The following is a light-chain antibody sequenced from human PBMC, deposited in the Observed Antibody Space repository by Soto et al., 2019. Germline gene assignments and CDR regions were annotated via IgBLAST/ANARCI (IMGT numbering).Light chain of an antibody. V-gene: IGKV3-20*01. CDR3: QQYTGPPTT. CDR1: QSVGSY. CDR2: GAS. J-gene: IGKJ5*01. Sequence: EIVLTQSPATLSLSPGDTATLSCRASQSVGSYLGWYQQKPGQAPGLLIYGASTRAAGIPDRFSGSGSGTDFTLTITRLEPEDSAVYFCQQYTGPPTTFGQGTRLEIK.